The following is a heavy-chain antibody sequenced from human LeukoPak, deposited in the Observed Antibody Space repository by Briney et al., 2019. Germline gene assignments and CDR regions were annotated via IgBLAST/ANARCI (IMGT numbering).Heavy chain of an antibody. CDR2: IYYSGST. Sequence: PSETLSLTCTVSGGSISSGDYYWSWIRQPPGKGLEWIGYIYYSGSTNYNPSLKSRVTILVDTSKNQFSLKLSSVTAADTAVYYCARGLGRWFDPWGQGTLVTVSS. V-gene: IGHV4-61*08. CDR3: ARGLGRWFDP. J-gene: IGHJ5*02. CDR1: GGSISSGDYY.